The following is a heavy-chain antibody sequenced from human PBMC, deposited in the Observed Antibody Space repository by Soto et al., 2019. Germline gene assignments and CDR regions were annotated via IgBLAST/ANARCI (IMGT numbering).Heavy chain of an antibody. V-gene: IGHV3-33*08. CDR1: GFTFSNAW. Sequence: GGSLRLSCAASGFTFSNAWMNWVRQAPGKGLEWVSNIWYDGNKKYYADSVKGRFTISRDNSKNTLYLQMNSLRAEDTALYYCATDGINWSFDSWGQGTLVTVSS. CDR3: ATDGINWSFDS. D-gene: IGHD3-3*01. J-gene: IGHJ4*02. CDR2: IWYDGNKK.